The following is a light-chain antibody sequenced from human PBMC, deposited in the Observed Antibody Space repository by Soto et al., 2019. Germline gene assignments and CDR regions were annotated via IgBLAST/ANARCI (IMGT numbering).Light chain of an antibody. CDR2: DVT. V-gene: IGLV2-14*03. CDR3: SSYTTNTVL. CDR1: SSDVGGNTY. J-gene: IGLJ2*01. Sequence: QSALIQPASVSGSPGQSITISCTGTSSDVGGNTYVSWYQQHPGKAPKLMIYDVTNRPSGVSNRFSGSKSGNTASLTISGLQAEDEADYYCSSYTTNTVLFGGGTKVTVL.